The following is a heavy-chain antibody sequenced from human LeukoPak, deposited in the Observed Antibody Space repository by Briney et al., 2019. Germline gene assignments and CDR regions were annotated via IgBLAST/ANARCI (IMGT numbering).Heavy chain of an antibody. CDR2: ISSSSSYI. J-gene: IGHJ4*02. V-gene: IGHV3-21*01. CDR3: ARDLEMAXIKYYFDY. Sequence: PGGSLRLSCVGSGFTFSSHAMSWVRQAPEKGLEWVSSISSSSSYIYYADSVKGRFTISRDNAKNSLFLQMISLRAEDTAVYYCARDLEMAXIKYYFDYWGQGTLVTVSS. CDR1: GFTFSSHA. D-gene: IGHD5-24*01.